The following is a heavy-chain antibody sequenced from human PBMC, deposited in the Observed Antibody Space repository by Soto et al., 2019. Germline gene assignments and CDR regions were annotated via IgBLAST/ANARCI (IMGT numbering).Heavy chain of an antibody. CDR3: ARVLRRYDHSESAMDV. D-gene: IGHD1-1*01. CDR2: ISAYNGNT. Sequence: AAGKASCKASGYTFTSYGISSVRQAPAQGLEWMGWISAYNGNTNYALKLQGRVTMTTDTSTSTDYMELRSLRSDDTAAYYCARVLRRYDHSESAMDVSCQ. J-gene: IGHJ6*02. V-gene: IGHV1-18*04. CDR1: GYTFTSYG.